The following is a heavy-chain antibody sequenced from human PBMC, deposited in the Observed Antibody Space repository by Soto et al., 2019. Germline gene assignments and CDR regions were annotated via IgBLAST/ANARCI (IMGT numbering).Heavy chain of an antibody. V-gene: IGHV3-53*01. Sequence: GSLRLSCAASGFTVSSNYMSWVRQAPGKGLEWVSVIYSAGSTYYADSVKGRFTISRDNSKNTLYLQMNSLSAEDTALYYCARETTVTRHFDYWGQGTLVTVSS. D-gene: IGHD4-17*01. CDR2: IYSAGST. CDR1: GFTVSSNY. CDR3: ARETTVTRHFDY. J-gene: IGHJ4*02.